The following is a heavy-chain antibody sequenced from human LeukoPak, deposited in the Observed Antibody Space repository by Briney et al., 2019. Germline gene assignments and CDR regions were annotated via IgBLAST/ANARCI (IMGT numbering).Heavy chain of an antibody. Sequence: GGSLRLSCAASGFTFSNYNMNWVRQAPGKGLEWVSSISSSSDYIYYADSVKGRFTISRDNAKNSLYLQMNSLRAEDTAIYYCARVYYYDSSALRAWGQGTMVTVSS. V-gene: IGHV3-21*01. D-gene: IGHD3-22*01. CDR1: GFTFSNYN. CDR2: ISSSSDYI. J-gene: IGHJ3*01. CDR3: ARVYYYDSSALRA.